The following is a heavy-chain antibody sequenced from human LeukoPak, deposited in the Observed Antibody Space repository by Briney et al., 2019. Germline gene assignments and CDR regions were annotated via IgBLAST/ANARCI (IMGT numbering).Heavy chain of an antibody. Sequence: PSETLSLTCAVYGGSFSGYYWSWIRQPPVKVLEWIGEINHSGSTNYNPSLKSRVTISVDTSKNQFSLKLSSVTAADTAVYYCARKKNATAYYFDYWGQGTLVTVSS. CDR3: ARKKNATAYYFDY. CDR1: GGSFSGYY. J-gene: IGHJ4*02. CDR2: INHSGST. D-gene: IGHD2-21*01. V-gene: IGHV4-34*01.